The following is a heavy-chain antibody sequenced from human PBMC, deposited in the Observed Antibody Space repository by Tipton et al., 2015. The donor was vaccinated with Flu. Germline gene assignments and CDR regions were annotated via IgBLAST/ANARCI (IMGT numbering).Heavy chain of an antibody. CDR3: ARHRMGSSWYSY. D-gene: IGHD6-13*01. CDR1: GGSISSYY. Sequence: TLSLTCTVSGGSISSYYWSWIRQPPGKGLEWIGYIYYSGSTNYNPSLKSRVTISVDTSKNHFSLKLSSVTAADTAVYYCARHRMGSSWYSYWGQGTLVTVSS. J-gene: IGHJ4*02. V-gene: IGHV4-59*08. CDR2: IYYSGST.